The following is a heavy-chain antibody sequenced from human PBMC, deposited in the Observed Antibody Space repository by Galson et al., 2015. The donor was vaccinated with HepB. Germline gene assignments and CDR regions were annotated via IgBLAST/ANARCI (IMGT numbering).Heavy chain of an antibody. CDR1: GFTFSSYA. CDR3: VKDKDYGGNSPPSYYFDY. J-gene: IGHJ4*02. V-gene: IGHV3-64D*06. Sequence: SLRLSCAASGFTFSSYAMHWVRQAPGKGLEYVPAISSNGGSTYYADSVKGRFTISRDNSKDTLYLQMSSLRAEDTAVYYCVKDKDYGGNSPPSYYFDYWGQGTLVTVSS. CDR2: ISSNGGST. D-gene: IGHD4-23*01.